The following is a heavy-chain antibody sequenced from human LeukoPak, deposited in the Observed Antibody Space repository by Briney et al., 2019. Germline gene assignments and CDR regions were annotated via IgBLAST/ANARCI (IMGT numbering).Heavy chain of an antibody. V-gene: IGHV4-34*01. CDR3: ARHTNIYCSSTSCYNYYYYYMDV. D-gene: IGHD2-2*02. CDR2: INHSGST. Sequence: SETLSLTCAVYGGSFSGYYWSWIRQPPGKGLEWIGEINHSGSTNYNPSLKSRVTISVDTSKNQFSLKLSSVTAADTAVYYCARHTNIYCSSTSCYNYYYYYMDVWGKGTTVTISS. J-gene: IGHJ6*03. CDR1: GGSFSGYY.